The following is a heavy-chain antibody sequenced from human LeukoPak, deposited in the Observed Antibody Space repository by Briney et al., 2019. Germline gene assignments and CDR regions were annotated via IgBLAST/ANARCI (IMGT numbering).Heavy chain of an antibody. CDR3: ARVSAGYNLDY. D-gene: IGHD5-24*01. CDR1: GFTFSSCW. CDR2: INGGGSST. V-gene: IGHV3-74*01. J-gene: IGHJ4*02. Sequence: GGSLRLSCAASGFTFSSCWMHWVRKAPGKGLVWVSRINGGGSSTNYADSVKGRFTISRDNAKNTLYLQMNSLRAEDTAVYYCARVSAGYNLDYWGQGTLVTVSS.